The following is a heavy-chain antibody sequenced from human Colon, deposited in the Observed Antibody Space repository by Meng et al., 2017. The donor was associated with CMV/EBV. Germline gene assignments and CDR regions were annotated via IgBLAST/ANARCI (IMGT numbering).Heavy chain of an antibody. J-gene: IGHJ4*01. Sequence: YNLRWVRQAPGQGLEWMGWINPNTGGTNYASKFQGWVTMTRDTSNNTAYMEVASLKSDDTAVYYCARGGRSSGYCSGGTCYAGFDSWGQGTLVTVSS. D-gene: IGHD2-15*01. CDR2: INPNTGGT. CDR1: YN. CDR3: ARGGRSSGYCSGGTCYAGFDS. V-gene: IGHV1-2*04.